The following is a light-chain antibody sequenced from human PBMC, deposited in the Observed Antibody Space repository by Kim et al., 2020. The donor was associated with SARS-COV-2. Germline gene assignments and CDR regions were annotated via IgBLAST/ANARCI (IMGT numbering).Light chain of an antibody. CDR3: QTWDTDIRV. J-gene: IGLJ3*02. CDR2: VNSDGSH. V-gene: IGLV4-69*01. CDR1: SGHSTYA. Sequence: SVNFTCTLSSGHSTYAIAWHQQQPGKGPRFLMKVNSDGSHNKGAGIPDRFSGSSSGAERYLTISSLQSEDEADYYCQTWDTDIRVFGGGTKVTVL.